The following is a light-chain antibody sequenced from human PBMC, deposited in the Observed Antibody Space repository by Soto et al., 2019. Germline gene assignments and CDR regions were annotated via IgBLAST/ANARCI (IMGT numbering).Light chain of an antibody. Sequence: QSVLTQPPSVSAAPGQRVTISCSGSSSNIGGNSVSWYQQLPGTAPKLLIYDDDKRPSGIPDRLSGSKSGTSATLGITGFQTGDEAHYYCGSWDDSLNLLYVFGTGTKVTVL. CDR2: DDD. CDR1: SSNIGGNS. V-gene: IGLV1-51*01. J-gene: IGLJ1*01. CDR3: GSWDDSLNLLYV.